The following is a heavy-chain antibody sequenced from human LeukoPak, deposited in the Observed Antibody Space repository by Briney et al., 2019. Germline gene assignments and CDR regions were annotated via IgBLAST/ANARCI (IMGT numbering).Heavy chain of an antibody. V-gene: IGHV3-7*03. Sequence: QSGGSLRLSCTASGFTFNDYYMSWIRQAPGKGLEWVASIKHDGGEKFYVDSVKGRFTISRDDAKDSLFLQMDSLRAEDTAVYYCARDRDSSGSWEVNFDHWGQGTLVTVSS. CDR3: ARDRDSSGSWEVNFDH. CDR1: GFTFNDYY. D-gene: IGHD6-13*01. CDR2: IKHDGGEK. J-gene: IGHJ4*02.